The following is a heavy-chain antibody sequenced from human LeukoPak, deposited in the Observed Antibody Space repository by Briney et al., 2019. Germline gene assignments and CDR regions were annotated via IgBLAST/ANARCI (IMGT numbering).Heavy chain of an antibody. CDR3: ARGSFWSGRNWFDP. Sequence: PSETLSLTCTVSGGSISGSYWSWIRQPPGKGLEWIAYVYNSGSTNYNPSLKSRVTISVDTSKNQFSLKLSSVTAADTAVYYCARGSFWSGRNWFDPWGQGNLVTVSS. CDR1: GGSISGSY. V-gene: IGHV4-59*12. D-gene: IGHD3-3*01. J-gene: IGHJ5*02. CDR2: VYNSGST.